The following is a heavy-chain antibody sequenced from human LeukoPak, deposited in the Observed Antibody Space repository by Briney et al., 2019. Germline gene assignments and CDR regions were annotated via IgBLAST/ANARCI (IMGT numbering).Heavy chain of an antibody. CDR3: ARHSMAHYDSHVSRPHFDY. CDR1: GGSISSGSDYF. CDR2: IYYSGST. Sequence: SETLSLTCTVSGGSISSGSDYFWDWIRQPPGKGLEWIGSIYYSGSTSYNPSLKSRVTISVDTSKNQFSLKLSSVTAADTAVYYCARHSMAHYDSHVSRPHFDYWGQGTLVSVSS. J-gene: IGHJ4*02. V-gene: IGHV4-39*01. D-gene: IGHD3-22*01.